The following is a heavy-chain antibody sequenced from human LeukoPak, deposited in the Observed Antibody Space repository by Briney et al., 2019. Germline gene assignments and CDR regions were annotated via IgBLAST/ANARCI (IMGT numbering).Heavy chain of an antibody. Sequence: PGRSLRLSCAASGFTFSSYAMHWVRQAPGKGLEWVSVIYSGGSTYCADSVKGRFTISRDNAKNSLYLQMNSLRAEDTAVYYCARVEASGYDYGAFDYWGQGTLVTVSS. D-gene: IGHD5-12*01. CDR2: IYSGGST. V-gene: IGHV3-66*01. J-gene: IGHJ4*02. CDR1: GFTFSSYA. CDR3: ARVEASGYDYGAFDY.